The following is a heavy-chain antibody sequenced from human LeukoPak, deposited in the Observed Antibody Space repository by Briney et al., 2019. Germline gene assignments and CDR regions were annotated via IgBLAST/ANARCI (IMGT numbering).Heavy chain of an antibody. Sequence: PGGSLRLSCAASGFTFSSYSMNWVRQAPGKGLEWVSSISSSSSYIYYADSVKGRFTISRGNAKNSLYLQMNSLRAEDTAVYYCARDFRWFGEFTSYYFDYWGQGTLVTVSS. CDR3: ARDFRWFGEFTSYYFDY. D-gene: IGHD3-10*01. J-gene: IGHJ4*02. CDR2: ISSSSSYI. V-gene: IGHV3-21*01. CDR1: GFTFSSYS.